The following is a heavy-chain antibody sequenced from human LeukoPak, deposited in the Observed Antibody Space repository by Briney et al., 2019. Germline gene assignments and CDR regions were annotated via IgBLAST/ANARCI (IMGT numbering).Heavy chain of an antibody. V-gene: IGHV4-61*01. J-gene: IGHJ4*02. Sequence: SETLSLTCTVSGGSVSSGSYYWSWIRQPPGKGLEWIGYIYYSGSTNYNPSLKSRVTISEDTSKNQFSLRLSSVTAADTAVYYCARSGRWLGYFDYWGQGTLVTVSS. D-gene: IGHD3-10*01. CDR1: GGSVSSGSYY. CDR2: IYYSGST. CDR3: ARSGRWLGYFDY.